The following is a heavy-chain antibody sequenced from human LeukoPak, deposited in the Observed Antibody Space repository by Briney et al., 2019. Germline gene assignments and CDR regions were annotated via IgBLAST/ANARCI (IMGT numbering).Heavy chain of an antibody. CDR1: GYTFTSYG. CDR2: ISAYNGNT. Sequence: ASVKVPCKASGYTFTSYGISWVRQAPGQGLEWMGWISAYNGNTNYAQKLQGRVTMTTDTSTSTAYMELSRLRSDDTAVYYCARVNYDSSGYYYFDAFDIWGQGTMVTVSS. V-gene: IGHV1-18*01. D-gene: IGHD3-22*01. CDR3: ARVNYDSSGYYYFDAFDI. J-gene: IGHJ3*02.